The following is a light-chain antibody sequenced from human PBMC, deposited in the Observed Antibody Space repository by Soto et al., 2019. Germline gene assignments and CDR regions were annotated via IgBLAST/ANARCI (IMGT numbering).Light chain of an antibody. CDR3: QQSGSSPSIT. J-gene: IGKJ5*01. CDR2: AAY. V-gene: IGKV3-20*01. CDR1: QSFRALS. Sequence: EAVVTHSPLTLRLARGESATLSCRASQSFRALSAWHQQKPGQAPRLLIYAAYNRATGIQTRFSGSGSGTDFTLKISRLEPEDFAVSYCQQSGSSPSITYGQGTRLEIK.